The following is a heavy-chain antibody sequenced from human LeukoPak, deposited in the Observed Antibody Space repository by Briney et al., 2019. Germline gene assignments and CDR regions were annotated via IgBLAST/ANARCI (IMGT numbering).Heavy chain of an antibody. CDR2: IYYSGST. J-gene: IGHJ4*02. Sequence: PSETLSLTCTVSGGSISSYYWSWIRQHPGKGLEWIGYIYYSGSTYYNPSLKSRVTISVDTSKNQFSLKLSSVTAADTAEYYCARIDSSSSPNYFDYWGQGTLVTVSS. CDR1: GGSISSYY. D-gene: IGHD6-6*01. CDR3: ARIDSSSSPNYFDY. V-gene: IGHV4-59*06.